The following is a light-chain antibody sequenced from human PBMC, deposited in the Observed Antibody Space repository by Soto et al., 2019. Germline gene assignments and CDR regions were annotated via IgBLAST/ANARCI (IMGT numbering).Light chain of an antibody. V-gene: IGKV2-28*01. Sequence: DIVMTQSPLSLPVTPGEPASISCRSSQSLLHSNGYNYLDWYLQKPGQSPQLLIYLGSNRASGVPDRFSGSGSGTDFTMTISRVEAQDVGVYYCMQALQTPFFAPVTKVDIK. CDR1: QSLLHSNGYNY. CDR2: LGS. CDR3: MQALQTPF. J-gene: IGKJ3*01.